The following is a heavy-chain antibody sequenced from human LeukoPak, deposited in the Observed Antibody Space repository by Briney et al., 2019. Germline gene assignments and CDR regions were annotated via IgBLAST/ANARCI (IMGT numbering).Heavy chain of an antibody. J-gene: IGHJ5*02. CDR2: INHSGST. CDR1: GGSFSGYY. Sequence: SETLSLTCAVHGGSFSGYYWSWIRQPPGKGLEWIGEINHSGSTNYNPSLKSRVTISVDTSKNQFSLKLSSVTAADTAVYYCARGYYYGSGSYYRWFDPWGQGTLVTVSS. CDR3: ARGYYYGSGSYYRWFDP. V-gene: IGHV4-34*01. D-gene: IGHD3-10*01.